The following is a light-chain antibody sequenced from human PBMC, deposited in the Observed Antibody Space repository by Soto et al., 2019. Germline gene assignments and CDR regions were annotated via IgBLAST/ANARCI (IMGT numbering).Light chain of an antibody. J-gene: IGKJ4*01. CDR3: QQYNTWPLT. CDR2: STS. V-gene: IGKV3-15*01. Sequence: ETVMTQSPVTLSASPGERATLSCWASQTVYSNLAWYQQKPGQAPRLLIYSTSTRATAIPASFSGSGSGTEFTLTISSLQSEDFAVYYCQQYNTWPLTFGGGTKVEIK. CDR1: QTVYSN.